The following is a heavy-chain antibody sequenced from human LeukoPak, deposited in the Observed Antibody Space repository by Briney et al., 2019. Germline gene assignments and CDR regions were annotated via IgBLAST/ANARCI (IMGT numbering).Heavy chain of an antibody. J-gene: IGHJ6*03. CDR3: ARDPVTNRYYYYYYMDV. CDR1: GFTFSSYA. Sequence: GRSLRLSCAASGFTFSSYAMHWVRQAPGKGLEWVAVISYDGSNKYYADSVKGRFTISRDNSKNTLYLQMNSLRAEDTAVYYCARDPVTNRYYYYYYMDVWGKGTTVTVSS. CDR2: ISYDGSNK. V-gene: IGHV3-30-3*01. D-gene: IGHD4-11*01.